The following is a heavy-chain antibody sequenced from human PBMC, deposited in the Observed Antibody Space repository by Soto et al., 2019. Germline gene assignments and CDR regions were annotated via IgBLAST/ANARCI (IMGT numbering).Heavy chain of an antibody. V-gene: IGHV1-18*01. Sequence: QVQLVQSGAEVKKPGASVKVSCKASGYTFTSYGISWVRQAPGQGLEWMGWISAYNGNTNYAQKLQGRVTMTTDTSTSTAYMELRSLRSDDTAVYYCVRDKASIAVAADNWFDPWGQGTLVTVSS. D-gene: IGHD6-19*01. CDR3: VRDKASIAVAADNWFDP. J-gene: IGHJ5*02. CDR2: ISAYNGNT. CDR1: GYTFTSYG.